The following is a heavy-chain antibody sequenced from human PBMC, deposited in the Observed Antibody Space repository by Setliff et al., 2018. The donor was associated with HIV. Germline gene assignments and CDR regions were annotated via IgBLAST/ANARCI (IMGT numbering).Heavy chain of an antibody. CDR1: GFTFRYYW. Sequence: GGSVRLSCEASGFTFRYYWMNWVRQAPGKGLEWVANIKEDGSETYYVDSVKGRFTVSRDNAKNSLFLQMNDVKVADTAIYYCARQNGALNYWGQGVLVTVS. CDR2: IKEDGSET. J-gene: IGHJ4*02. D-gene: IGHD1-1*01. CDR3: ARQNGALNY. V-gene: IGHV3-7*03.